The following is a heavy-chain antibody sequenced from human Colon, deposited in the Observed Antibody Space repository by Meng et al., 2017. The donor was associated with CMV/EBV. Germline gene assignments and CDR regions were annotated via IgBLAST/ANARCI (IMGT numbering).Heavy chain of an antibody. J-gene: IGHJ4*02. V-gene: IGHV3-23*01. CDR2: ISGNGASA. CDR3: AKGFY. Sequence: EQVLESGGVLGDPGGYLKISCDVAGFMFNNDVMTWCRQAPGKGLEWVAPISGNGASAYYADSVKGRLTISRDNSKNMVYLQMKTLRDEYTAVYYCAKGFYWGQGTLVTVSS. CDR1: GFMFNNDV.